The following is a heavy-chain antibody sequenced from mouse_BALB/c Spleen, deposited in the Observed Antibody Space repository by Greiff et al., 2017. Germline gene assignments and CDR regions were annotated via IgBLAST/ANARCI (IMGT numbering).Heavy chain of an antibody. CDR1: GFTFSSFG. CDR3: ARMGDQGDFDY. J-gene: IGHJ2*01. V-gene: IGHV5-17*02. CDR2: ISSGSSTI. Sequence: EVHLVESGGGLVQPGGSRKLSCAASGFTFSSFGMHWVRQAPEKGLEWVAYISSGSSTIYYADTVKGRFTISRDNPKNTLFLQMTSLRSEDTAMYYCARMGDQGDFDYWGQGTTLTVSS.